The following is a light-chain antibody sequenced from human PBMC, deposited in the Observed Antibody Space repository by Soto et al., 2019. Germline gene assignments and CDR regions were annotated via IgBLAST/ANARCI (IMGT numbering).Light chain of an antibody. J-gene: IGKJ1*01. CDR1: QSVSSN. CDR3: QQYNNWPQT. V-gene: IGKV3-15*01. Sequence: EIVMTQSPATLSVSPGERATLSCRASQSVSSNLAWYQQKPGQAPRLLIYGASTRATGIPARFSGSGSGTEFTLTISSLPSEDFAVYYCQQYNNWPQTFGQGT. CDR2: GAS.